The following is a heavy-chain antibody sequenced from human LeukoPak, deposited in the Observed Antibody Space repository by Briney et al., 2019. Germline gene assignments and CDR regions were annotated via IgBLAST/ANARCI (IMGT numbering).Heavy chain of an antibody. CDR3: ARDRQWLASNYFDY. D-gene: IGHD6-19*01. CDR1: GFTFSSYA. Sequence: PGGSLRLSCAASGFTFSSYATHWVRQAPGKGLEWVAVISYDGSNKYYADSVKGRFTISRDNSKNTLYLQMNSLRAEDTAVYYCARDRQWLASNYFDYWGQGTLVTVSS. V-gene: IGHV3-30-3*01. CDR2: ISYDGSNK. J-gene: IGHJ4*02.